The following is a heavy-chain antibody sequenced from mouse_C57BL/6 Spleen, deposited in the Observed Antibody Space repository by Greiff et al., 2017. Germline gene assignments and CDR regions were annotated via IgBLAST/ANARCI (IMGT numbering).Heavy chain of an antibody. CDR1: GYAFTNYL. CDR2: INPGSGGT. J-gene: IGHJ3*01. V-gene: IGHV1-54*01. D-gene: IGHD1-1*01. CDR3: ARSVGSSSWFAY. Sequence: VQLQQSGAELVRPGTSVKVSCKASGYAFTNYLIEWVKQRPGQGLEWIGVINPGSGGTNYTEKFKGKATLTADKSSSTAYMQLSSLTSEDSAVYFCARSVGSSSWFAYWGQGTLGTVSA.